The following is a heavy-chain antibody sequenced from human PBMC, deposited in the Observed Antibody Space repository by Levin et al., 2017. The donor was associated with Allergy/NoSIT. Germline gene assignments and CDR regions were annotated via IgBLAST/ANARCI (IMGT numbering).Heavy chain of an antibody. CDR1: GYTFTSYD. CDR2: MNPNSGNT. Sequence: GASVKVSCRASGYTFTSYDINWVRQATGQGLEWMGWMNPNSGNTGYAQRFQGRVTMTRNTSISTAYMELSSLRSEDTAVYFCARAGSFCGGGSCKLFDSWGQGTLVTVSS. D-gene: IGHD2-15*01. CDR3: ARAGSFCGGGSCKLFDS. V-gene: IGHV1-8*01. J-gene: IGHJ4*02.